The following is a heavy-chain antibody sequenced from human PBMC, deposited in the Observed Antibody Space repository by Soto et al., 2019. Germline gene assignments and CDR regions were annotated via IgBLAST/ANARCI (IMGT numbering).Heavy chain of an antibody. D-gene: IGHD1-1*01. V-gene: IGHV1-69*01. Sequence: QVQLVQSGAEVKKPGSSVKVSCKASGGTFNNDAISWVRQAPGQRLQWMGGIMPLFGAPNYAPDFQGRVTITADESTTTVYMELSSLTSEDTAMYFCAKARGESPMVQDDFFDYWGQGTLVSV. CDR1: GGTFNNDA. CDR3: AKARGESPMVQDDFFDY. J-gene: IGHJ4*02. CDR2: IMPLFGAP.